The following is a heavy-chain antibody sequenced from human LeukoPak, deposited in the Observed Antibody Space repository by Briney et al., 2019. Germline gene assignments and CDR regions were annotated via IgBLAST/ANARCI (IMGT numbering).Heavy chain of an antibody. Sequence: ASVTVSCKDSGYSFTYYYMHWVRQAPGQGLEWIGWINPDRGGTNYAQKLQGRVTMTRDTGLSKASMELSSLRSDDTAVYYCARCEYYYGRDLCNPWGQGTRVRVSS. CDR2: INPDRGGT. D-gene: IGHD3-10*01. CDR3: ARCEYYYGRDLCNP. CDR1: GYSFTYYY. V-gene: IGHV1-2*02. J-gene: IGHJ5*02.